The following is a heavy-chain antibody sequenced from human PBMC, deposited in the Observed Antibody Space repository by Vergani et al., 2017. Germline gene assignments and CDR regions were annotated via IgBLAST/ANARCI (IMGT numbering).Heavy chain of an antibody. V-gene: IGHV3-33*01. CDR3: ARSGYCAHGVCYMTYYYYMDV. CDR1: GSTFTTYG. D-gene: IGHD2-8*01. J-gene: IGHJ6*03. CDR2: IWYDGSKE. Sequence: QEQLVESGGGVVQPGGSLRLSCTAASGSTFTTYGVHWVRQAPGKGLEWVAFIWYDGSKEYYADSVKGRFTISRDNSKNTLYLQMNNLRAADTAVYYCARSGYCAHGVCYMTYYYYMDVWGKGTAVTVSS.